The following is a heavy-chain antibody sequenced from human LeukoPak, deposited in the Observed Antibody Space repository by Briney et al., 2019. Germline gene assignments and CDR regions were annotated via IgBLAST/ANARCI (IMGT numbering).Heavy chain of an antibody. D-gene: IGHD3-3*01. CDR2: ISWNSGSI. CDR3: ARGPRPYYDFWSGPISY. V-gene: IGHV3-9*01. Sequence: GRSLRLSCAASGFTFDDYAMHWVRQAPGKGLEWVSGISWNSGSIGYADSVKGRFTISRDNAKNSLYLQMNSLRAEDTAVYYCARGPRPYYDFWSGPISYWGQGTLVTVSS. J-gene: IGHJ4*02. CDR1: GFTFDDYA.